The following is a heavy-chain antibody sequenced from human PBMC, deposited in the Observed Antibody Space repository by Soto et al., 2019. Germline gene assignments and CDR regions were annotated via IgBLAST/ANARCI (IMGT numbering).Heavy chain of an antibody. J-gene: IGHJ6*03. Sequence: PGGSLRLSCAASGFTFSDYYMSWIRQAPGKGLEWVSYISSIGSTIYYADSVKGRFTISRDNAKNSLYLQMNSLRAEDTAVYYCARGRGSGSYYSPDYYYMDVWGKGTTVTVSS. V-gene: IGHV3-11*01. D-gene: IGHD3-10*01. CDR1: GFTFSDYY. CDR3: ARGRGSGSYYSPDYYYMDV. CDR2: ISSIGSTI.